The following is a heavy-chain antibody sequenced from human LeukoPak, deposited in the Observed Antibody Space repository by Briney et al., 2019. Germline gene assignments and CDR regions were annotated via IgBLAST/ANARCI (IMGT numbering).Heavy chain of an antibody. CDR1: GGSISSGDYY. CDR3: ARVGVAAKSSRYFDY. J-gene: IGHJ4*02. D-gene: IGHD2-15*01. Sequence: SETLSLTCTVSGGSISSGDYYWGWIRQHPGKGLEWIGYIHYSGSTYYNPPLKSRVTISVDTSKKQFSLKLSSVTAADTAVYYCARVGVAAKSSRYFDYWGQGTLVTVSS. V-gene: IGHV4-31*03. CDR2: IHYSGST.